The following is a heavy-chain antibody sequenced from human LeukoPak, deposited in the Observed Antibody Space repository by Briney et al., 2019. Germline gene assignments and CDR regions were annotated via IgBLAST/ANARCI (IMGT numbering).Heavy chain of an antibody. V-gene: IGHV3-23*01. J-gene: IGHJ4*02. CDR2: ISGSGGST. D-gene: IGHD2-15*01. CDR3: AKSPVSYCSGGSCYSDY. CDR1: GFTFSSYA. Sequence: GGSLRLSCVASGFTFSSYAMSWVRQAPGKGLEWVSAISGSGGSTYYADSVKGRFTISRDNSKNTLYLQMNSLRAEDTAVYYCAKSPVSYCSGGSCYSDYWGQGTLVTVSS.